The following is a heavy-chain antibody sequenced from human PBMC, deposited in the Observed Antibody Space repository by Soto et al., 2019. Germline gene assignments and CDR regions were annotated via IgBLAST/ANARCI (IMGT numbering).Heavy chain of an antibody. V-gene: IGHV1-18*01. CDR2: ISGYNGNR. Sequence: QVQLVQSGVEVKNLGASVNVSCKASGYTFTRYGIAWVRQAPGQGLEWMGWISGYNGNRNYAEKFQGRLTMTSDTSTSTASMELRSLRSDDTAIYYCAKIAVFGTVFGGKGVDPWGQGTLVTVSS. CDR3: AKIAVFGTVFGGKGVDP. D-gene: IGHD3-3*01. CDR1: GYTFTRYG. J-gene: IGHJ5*02.